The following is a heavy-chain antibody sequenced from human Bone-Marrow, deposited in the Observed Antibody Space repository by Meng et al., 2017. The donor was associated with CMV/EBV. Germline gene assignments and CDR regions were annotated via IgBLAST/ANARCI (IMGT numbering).Heavy chain of an antibody. CDR1: GFTFSSYW. V-gene: IGHV3-7*01. J-gene: IGHJ4*02. Sequence: GESLKISCAASGFTFSSYWMSWVRQVPGKGLEWVANIKQDGSEKYYVDSVKGRFTISRDNAKNSLYLQMNSLRAEDTAVYYCASEYCSSTSCYGLDYWGQGTLVTVSS. D-gene: IGHD2-2*01. CDR2: IKQDGSEK. CDR3: ASEYCSSTSCYGLDY.